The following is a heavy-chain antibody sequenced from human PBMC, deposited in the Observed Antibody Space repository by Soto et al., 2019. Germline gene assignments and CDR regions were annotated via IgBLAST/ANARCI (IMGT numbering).Heavy chain of an antibody. D-gene: IGHD3-22*01. V-gene: IGHV3-30*03. Sequence: QVQLVESGGGVVQPGRSLRLSCAASGFPFSDYSMHWVRQAPGKGLEWGAVISYDGVNAYFVDSVKGRFTISSDNSKNTLYLPMKSLRLEDTSVYYCVGMSYNVSTGYQRDHWGQGTLVTVSS. CDR2: ISYDGVNA. J-gene: IGHJ4*02. CDR1: GFPFSDYS. CDR3: VGMSYNVSTGYQRDH.